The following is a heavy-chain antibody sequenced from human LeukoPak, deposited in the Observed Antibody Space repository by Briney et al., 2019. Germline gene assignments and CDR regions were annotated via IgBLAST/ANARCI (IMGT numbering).Heavy chain of an antibody. D-gene: IGHD3-10*01. J-gene: IGHJ5*02. CDR1: GGSISSGSYY. Sequence: SETLSLTCTVSGGSISSGSYYWSWIRQPAGKGLEWIGRIYSSGSTNYNPSLKSRVTISVDTSKNQFSLKLSSVTAADTAVYYCARDTPSWFGELVFGWFDPWGQGTLVTVSS. V-gene: IGHV4-61*02. CDR3: ARDTPSWFGELVFGWFDP. CDR2: IYSSGST.